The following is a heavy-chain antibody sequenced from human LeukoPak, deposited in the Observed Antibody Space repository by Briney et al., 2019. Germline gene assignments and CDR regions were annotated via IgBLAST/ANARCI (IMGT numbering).Heavy chain of an antibody. CDR2: ISSSGSTI. J-gene: IGHJ6*02. Sequence: GGSLRLSCAASGFTFSDYYMSWIRQAPGKGLEWVSYISSSGSTIYYADSVKGRFTISRDNAKNSLYLQMNSLRAEDTAVYYCARDLGYDILTGYYDYYYGMDVWGQGTTVTVSS. D-gene: IGHD3-9*01. CDR3: ARDLGYDILTGYYDYYYGMDV. V-gene: IGHV3-11*01. CDR1: GFTFSDYY.